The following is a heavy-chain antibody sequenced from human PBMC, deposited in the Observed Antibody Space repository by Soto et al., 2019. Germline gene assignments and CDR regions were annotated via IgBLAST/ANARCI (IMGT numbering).Heavy chain of an antibody. CDR1: CGSFSGYY. V-gene: IGHV4-34*01. J-gene: IGHJ6*03. Sequence: XXTLSLTCAVYCGSFSGYYWSWIRQPPGKGLEWIGEXNHSGXTNYNQYLKSXXTISVDTXXNQFYLKLSSVTAADTAVYYCARGYYYYYYMDVWGKGTTVTVSS. CDR2: XNHSGXT. CDR3: ARGYYYYYYMDV.